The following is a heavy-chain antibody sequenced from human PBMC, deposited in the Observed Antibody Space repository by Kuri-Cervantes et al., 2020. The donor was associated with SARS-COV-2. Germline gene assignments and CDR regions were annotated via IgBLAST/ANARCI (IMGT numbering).Heavy chain of an antibody. Sequence: GESLKISCAASGFTFNSYSMNWVRQAPGKGLEWVSSISSTSSYIYYADSVKGRFTISRDNAKNSLYLQMNSLRAEDTAVYYCARDCSSPYKYYYYYYMDVWGKGTTVTVSS. CDR3: ARDCSSPYKYYYYYYMDV. CDR2: ISSTSSYI. V-gene: IGHV3-21*01. J-gene: IGHJ6*03. CDR1: GFTFNSYS. D-gene: IGHD6-13*01.